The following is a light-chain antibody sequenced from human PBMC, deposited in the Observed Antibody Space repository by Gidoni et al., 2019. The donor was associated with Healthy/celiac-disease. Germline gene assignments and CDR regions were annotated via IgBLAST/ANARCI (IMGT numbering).Light chain of an antibody. V-gene: IGKV1-39*01. CDR3: QQSYSTPHT. Sequence: DIQMTQSPSSLSASVGDRVTITSRASQSISSYLNWYQQKPGKAPKLLIYAASSLQSGVPSRFSCSGSGTDFTLTISSLQPEDFATYYCQQSYSTPHTFGQGTRLEIK. CDR1: QSISSY. CDR2: AAS. J-gene: IGKJ5*01.